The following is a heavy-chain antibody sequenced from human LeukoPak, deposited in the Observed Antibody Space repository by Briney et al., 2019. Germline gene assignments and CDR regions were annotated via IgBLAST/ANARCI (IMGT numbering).Heavy chain of an antibody. Sequence: GGSLRLSCAASGFTFSSYAMSWVRQAPGKGLEWVSAISGSGGSTYYADSVKGRFTISRDNSKNTLYLQMNSLRAEDTAVYYCARRGESYSYGYHYFDYWGQGTLVTVSS. J-gene: IGHJ4*02. CDR3: ARRGESYSYGYHYFDY. V-gene: IGHV3-23*01. D-gene: IGHD5-18*01. CDR2: ISGSGGST. CDR1: GFTFSSYA.